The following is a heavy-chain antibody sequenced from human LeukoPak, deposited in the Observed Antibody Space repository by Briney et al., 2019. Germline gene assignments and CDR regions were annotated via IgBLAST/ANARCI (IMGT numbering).Heavy chain of an antibody. CDR2: IYYSGST. D-gene: IGHD2-21*01. CDR1: GGSIGSYY. J-gene: IGHJ5*02. CDR3: ARLLPVRYNWFDP. Sequence: SETLSLTCTVSGGSIGSYYWSWIRQPPGKGLEWIGYIYYSGSTNYNPSLKSRVTISVDTSKNQFSLKLSSVTAADTAVYYCARLLPVRYNWFDPWGQGTLVTVSS. V-gene: IGHV4-59*01.